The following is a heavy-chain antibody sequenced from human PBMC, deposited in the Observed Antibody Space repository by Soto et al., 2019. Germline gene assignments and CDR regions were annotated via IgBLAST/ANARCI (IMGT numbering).Heavy chain of an antibody. CDR3: GTIAVAGTRAPEGGWFDP. J-gene: IGHJ5*02. Sequence: GGSLRLSCAASGFTFSSYAMSWVRQAPGKGLEWVSAISGSGGSTYYADSVKGRFTISRDNSKNTLYLQMNSLRAEDTAVYYCGTIAVAGTRAPEGGWFDPWGQGTLVTVSS. D-gene: IGHD6-19*01. CDR2: ISGSGGST. V-gene: IGHV3-23*01. CDR1: GFTFSSYA.